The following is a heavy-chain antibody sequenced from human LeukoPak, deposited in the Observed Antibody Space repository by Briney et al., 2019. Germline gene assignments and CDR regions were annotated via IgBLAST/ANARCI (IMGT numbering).Heavy chain of an antibody. D-gene: IGHD3-22*01. CDR2: ITRSSNYI. Sequence: PGGSLRLSCVASGFTFSSYSMNWVRQAPGKGLEWVSSITRSSNYIYYADSVKGRFTISRDNAKNSLYLQMNSLRAEDTAVYYCAKDLVPNYYDSSGYPFGYWGQGTLVTVSS. CDR3: AKDLVPNYYDSSGYPFGY. CDR1: GFTFSSYS. J-gene: IGHJ4*02. V-gene: IGHV3-21*04.